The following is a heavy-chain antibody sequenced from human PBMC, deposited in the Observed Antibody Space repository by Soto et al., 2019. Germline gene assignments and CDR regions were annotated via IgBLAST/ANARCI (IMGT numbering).Heavy chain of an antibody. CDR3: ARVFTDTAKVFDY. CDR2: IYSAGST. J-gene: IGHJ4*02. V-gene: IGHV3-53*02. D-gene: IGHD5-18*01. CDR1: GLTVSSNY. Sequence: EVQLVETGGGLIQPGGSLRLSCAVSGLTVSSNYMSWVRQAPGKGLEWVSIIYSAGSTYYADSVKGRFTISRDNSKNTVYLQMNSLRAEDTAMYYCARVFTDTAKVFDYWGQGTLVTVSS.